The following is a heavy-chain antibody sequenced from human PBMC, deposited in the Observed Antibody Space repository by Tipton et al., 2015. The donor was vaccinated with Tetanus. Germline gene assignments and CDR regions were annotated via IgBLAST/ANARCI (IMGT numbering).Heavy chain of an antibody. CDR3: ARDRGDYIYYGMDV. V-gene: IGHV1-2*02. Sequence: QVQLVQSGAELKKPGASVKVSCTASGYTFTGYHMYWVRQAPGQGLEWVGWIDPNSGDTIYAQNFQGRVTMTRDTSISTVYMELSRLRSDDTAVYYCARDRGDYIYYGMDVWGPGTTVTVSS. CDR1: GYTFTGYH. CDR2: IDPNSGDT. D-gene: IGHD3-22*01. J-gene: IGHJ6*02.